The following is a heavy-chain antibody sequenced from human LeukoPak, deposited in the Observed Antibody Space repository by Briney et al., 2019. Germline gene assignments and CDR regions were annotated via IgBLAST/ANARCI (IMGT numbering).Heavy chain of an antibody. Sequence: GGSLRLSCAASGFTFSSYSMNWVRQAPGKGLEWVSSISSSSSYIYYADSVKGRFTISRDNAKNSLYLQMNSLRAEATAVYYCARTRYCGGDCYSAFDYWGQGTLVTVSS. CDR1: GFTFSSYS. V-gene: IGHV3-21*01. J-gene: IGHJ4*02. D-gene: IGHD2-21*02. CDR2: ISSSSSYI. CDR3: ARTRYCGGDCYSAFDY.